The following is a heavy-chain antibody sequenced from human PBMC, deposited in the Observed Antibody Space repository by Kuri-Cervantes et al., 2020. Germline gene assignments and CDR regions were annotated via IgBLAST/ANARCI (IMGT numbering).Heavy chain of an antibody. V-gene: IGHV5-51*01. D-gene: IGHD3-10*01. CDR3: ARPYGSATYYAYYAMDV. J-gene: IGHJ6*02. CDR2: IYPDDSDT. CDR1: GYSFTSYW. Sequence: GESLKISCKGSGYSFTSYWIGGVRQMPGKGLEWVGIIYPDDSDTRYSPSFQGQVTISADKSISTAYLQWSSLRASDTAMYYCARPYGSATYYAYYAMDVWGQGTTVTVSS.